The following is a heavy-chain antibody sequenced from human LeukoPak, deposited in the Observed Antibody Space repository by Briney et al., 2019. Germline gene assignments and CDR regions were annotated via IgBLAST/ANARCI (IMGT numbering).Heavy chain of an antibody. CDR1: GYSFSYYG. CDR2: ISTYNGNT. D-gene: IGHD5-18*01. J-gene: IGHJ4*02. Sequence: GASVKVSCKASGYSFSYYGINWVRQAPGQGLEWMGWISTYNGNTNYAQKLQGRVTMTTDTSTTTAYMELRSLRSDDTAMYYCARDRMDTGTYFDYWGQGTPVTVSS. V-gene: IGHV1-18*01. CDR3: ARDRMDTGTYFDY.